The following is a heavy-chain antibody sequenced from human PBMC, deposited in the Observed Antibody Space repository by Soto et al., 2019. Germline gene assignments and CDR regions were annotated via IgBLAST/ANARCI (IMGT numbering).Heavy chain of an antibody. CDR1: GGSFSGYY. CDR3: AREWAAAGLYYFDY. CDR2: INHSGST. D-gene: IGHD6-13*01. J-gene: IGHJ4*02. V-gene: IGHV4-34*01. Sequence: SETLSLTCAVYGGSFSGYYWSWIRQPPGKGLEWIGEINHSGSTNYNPSLKSRVTISVDTSKNQFSLKLSSVTAADTAVYYCAREWAAAGLYYFDYWGQGALVTVSS.